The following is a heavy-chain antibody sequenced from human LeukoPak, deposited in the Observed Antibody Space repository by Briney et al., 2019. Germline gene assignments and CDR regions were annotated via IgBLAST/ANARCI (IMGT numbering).Heavy chain of an antibody. CDR2: ISWNSDSV. CDR1: GFTFDAYG. CDR3: VKARSPRDGGPRCGDRNYFYYAVDV. V-gene: IGHV3-9*01. D-gene: IGHD4-17*01. Sequence: GRSLRLSCAASGFTFDAYGMYWVRQAPGKGLEWVSGISWNSDSVGYADSVRGRFTVSRDNAKNSLYLQMSSLRADDTALYYCVKARSPRDGGPRCGDRNYFYYAVDVWGHGTTVIVSS. J-gene: IGHJ6*02.